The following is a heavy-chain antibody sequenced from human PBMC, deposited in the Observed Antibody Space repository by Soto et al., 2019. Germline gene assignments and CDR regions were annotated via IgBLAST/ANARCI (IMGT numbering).Heavy chain of an antibody. D-gene: IGHD3-9*01. V-gene: IGHV4-59*01. J-gene: IGHJ5*02. CDR3: ARDNDILTGSCWFDP. Sequence: SETLSLTCTVSGGSISSYYWSWIRQPPGKGLEWIGYIYYSGSTNYNPSLKSRVTISVDTSKNQFSLKLSSVTAADTAVYYCARDNDILTGSCWFDPWGQGTLVTVSS. CDR2: IYYSGST. CDR1: GGSISSYY.